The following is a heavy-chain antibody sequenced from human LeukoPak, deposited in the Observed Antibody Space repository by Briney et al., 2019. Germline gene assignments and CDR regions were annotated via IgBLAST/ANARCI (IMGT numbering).Heavy chain of an antibody. J-gene: IGHJ4*02. CDR2: ISWNSGSK. V-gene: IGHV3-9*01. Sequence: PGGSLRLSCAASGFTFDDYAMLWVRQAPGKGLEWVSSISWNSGSKVYADSVKGRFTISRDNAKNSLYLQMNSLRVEDTDLYYCAKGGRHSSSWNEYWGQGTLVTVSS. CDR3: AKGGRHSSSWNEY. D-gene: IGHD6-13*01. CDR1: GFTFDDYA.